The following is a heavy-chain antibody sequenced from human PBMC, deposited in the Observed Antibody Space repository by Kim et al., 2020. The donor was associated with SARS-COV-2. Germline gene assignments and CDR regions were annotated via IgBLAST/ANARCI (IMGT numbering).Heavy chain of an antibody. CDR1: GGTFRSYV. J-gene: IGHJ4*02. V-gene: IGHV1-69*05. CDR2: ISPLFGRS. D-gene: IGHD5-18*01. CDR3: AKEKGNTYGFDS. Sequence: SVKVSCKASGGTFRSYVFSWLRQAPGQGPEWIGGISPLFGRSNYAQRFRDRVTMTTDESTSTAFIELNSLRSEDTAVYFCAKEKGNTYGFDSWGQGTLV.